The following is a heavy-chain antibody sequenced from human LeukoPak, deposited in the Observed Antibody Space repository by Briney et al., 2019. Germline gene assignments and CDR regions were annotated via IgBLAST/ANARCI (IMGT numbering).Heavy chain of an antibody. V-gene: IGHV3-20*04. CDR1: GFTFDDYG. D-gene: IGHD3-10*01. J-gene: IGHJ4*02. Sequence: GGSLRLSCAASGFTFDDYGMSWVRQAPGKGLEWVSGINWNGGSTGYADSVKGRFTISRDNAKNSLYLQMNSLRAEDTALYYCARDSYGSGRSTLDYWGQGTLVPVSS. CDR2: INWNGGST. CDR3: ARDSYGSGRSTLDY.